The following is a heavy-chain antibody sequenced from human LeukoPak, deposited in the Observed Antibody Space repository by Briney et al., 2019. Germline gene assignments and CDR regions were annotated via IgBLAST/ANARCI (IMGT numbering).Heavy chain of an antibody. CDR3: AYGAFLDY. CDR1: GFTFSSYG. J-gene: IGHJ4*02. D-gene: IGHD4-17*01. CDR2: ISDDGSNK. Sequence: GRSLRLSCAASGFTFSSYGMHWVRQAPGKGLEWVAVISDDGSNKYYADSVKGRFTISRDNSKNTLYLQMNSLRAEDTAVYYCAYGAFLDYWGQGTLVTVSS. V-gene: IGHV3-30*03.